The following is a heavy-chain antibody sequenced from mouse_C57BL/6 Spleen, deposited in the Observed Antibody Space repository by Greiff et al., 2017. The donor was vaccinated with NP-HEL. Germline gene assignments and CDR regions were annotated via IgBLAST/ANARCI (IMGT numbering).Heavy chain of an antibody. Sequence: EVQLQQSGPELVKPGASVKIPCKASGYTFTDYNMDWVKQSHGKSLEWIGDINPNNGGTIYNQKFKGKATLTVDKSSSTAYLELRSLTSEDTAVYYCAIRLTYYGSSYFDYWGQGTTLTVSS. CDR3: AIRLTYYGSSYFDY. D-gene: IGHD1-1*01. CDR2: INPNNGGT. J-gene: IGHJ2*01. CDR1: GYTFTDYN. V-gene: IGHV1-18*01.